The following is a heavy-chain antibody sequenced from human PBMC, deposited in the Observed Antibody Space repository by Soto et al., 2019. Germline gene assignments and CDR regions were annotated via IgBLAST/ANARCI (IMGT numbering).Heavy chain of an antibody. Sequence: ASVKVSCKASGYTFTGYYMHWVRQAPGQGLEWMGWINPNSGGTNYAQKFQGRVTMTRDTSISTAYMELSRLRSDDTAVYYCARDSDVWYNWNPPNHHYYYYGMDVWGQGTTVTVSS. CDR3: ARDSDVWYNWNPPNHHYYYYGMDV. CDR2: INPNSGGT. D-gene: IGHD1-20*01. V-gene: IGHV1-2*02. CDR1: GYTFTGYY. J-gene: IGHJ6*02.